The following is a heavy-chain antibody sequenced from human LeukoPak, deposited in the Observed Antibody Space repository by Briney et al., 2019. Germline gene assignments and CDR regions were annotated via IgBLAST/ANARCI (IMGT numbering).Heavy chain of an antibody. D-gene: IGHD5-18*01. Sequence: GGFLRLSCAASGFTFSSYGMHWVRQAPGKGLEWVAFIRYDGSNKYYADSVKGRFTISRDNSKNTLYLQMNSLRAEDTAVYYCAKDLFVVRYSYGLFDYWGQGTLATVSS. CDR3: AKDLFVVRYSYGLFDY. CDR2: IRYDGSNK. J-gene: IGHJ4*02. V-gene: IGHV3-30*02. CDR1: GFTFSSYG.